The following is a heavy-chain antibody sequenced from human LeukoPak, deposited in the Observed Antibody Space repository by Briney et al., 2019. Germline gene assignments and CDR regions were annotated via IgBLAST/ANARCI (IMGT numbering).Heavy chain of an antibody. CDR3: TRAVIRSGCYFHRSNWFDP. J-gene: IGHJ5*02. CDR1: GGSFSGYY. Sequence: SETLSLTCAVYGGSFSGYYWSWIRQPPGKGLEWIGEINHSGSTNYNPSLKSRVTISVDTSKNQFSLKLSSVTAADTAVYYCTRAVIRSGCYFHRSNWFDPWGQGTLVTVSS. D-gene: IGHD1-26*01. CDR2: INHSGST. V-gene: IGHV4-34*01.